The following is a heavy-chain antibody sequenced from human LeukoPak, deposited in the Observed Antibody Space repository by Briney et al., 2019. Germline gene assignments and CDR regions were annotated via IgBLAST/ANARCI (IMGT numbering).Heavy chain of an antibody. V-gene: IGHV3-15*01. CDR1: GFTFSNAW. D-gene: IGHD3-3*01. J-gene: IGHJ4*02. CDR2: IKSKTYGGTT. Sequence: GGSLRLSCAVSGFTFSNAWMSWVRQAPGKGLEWVGRIKSKTYGGTTDYAAPVKGRFTISRDDSKNTVYLEMNSLKTEDTGVYYCTTDLRWEWLGPDYWGQATLLRVFS. CDR3: TTDLRWEWLGPDY.